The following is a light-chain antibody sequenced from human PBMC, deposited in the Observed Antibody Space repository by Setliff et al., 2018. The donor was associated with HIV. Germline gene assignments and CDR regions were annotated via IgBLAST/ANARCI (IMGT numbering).Light chain of an antibody. CDR1: SSDVGGYDY. J-gene: IGLJ1*01. CDR3: CSYAARQTSYV. Sequence: QSALTQPRSVSGSPGQSVTISCTGTSSDVGGYDYVSWIQQQPGKAPKLMIYDVTRRPSGVPDRFSGSRSGNTASLTISGLQADDEAYYYCCSYAARQTSYVSGTGTKVTVL. V-gene: IGLV2-11*01. CDR2: DVT.